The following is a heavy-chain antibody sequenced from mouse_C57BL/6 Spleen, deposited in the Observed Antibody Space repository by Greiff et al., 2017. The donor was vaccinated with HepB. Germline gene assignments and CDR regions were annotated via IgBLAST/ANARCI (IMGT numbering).Heavy chain of an antibody. V-gene: IGHV3-1*01. CDR3: ARAGYYGSSYPFDY. D-gene: IGHD1-1*01. CDR2: ISYSGST. J-gene: IGHJ2*01. CDR1: GYSITSGYD. Sequence: EVQVVESGPGMVKPSQSLSLTCTVTGYSITSGYDWHWIRHFPGNKLEWMGYISYSGSTNYNPSLKSRISITHDTSKNHFFLKLNSVTTEDTATYYCARAGYYGSSYPFDYWGQGTTLTVSS.